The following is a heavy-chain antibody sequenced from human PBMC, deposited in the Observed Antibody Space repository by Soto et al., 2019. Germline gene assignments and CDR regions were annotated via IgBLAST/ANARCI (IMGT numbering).Heavy chain of an antibody. D-gene: IGHD2-8*01. V-gene: IGHV3-30-3*01. CDR1: GFTFSNYA. J-gene: IGHJ4*02. CDR2: ISYDGSDK. Sequence: QVQLVESGGSVVQPGRSLRLSCAASGFTFSNYAMDWVRQAPGKGLEWVAVISYDGSDKYYADSVKGRFTISRDNSKNTLYLQMNSLRADDTDVYYCARAPGVQYYFDYWGQGTLVTVSS. CDR3: ARAPGVQYYFDY.